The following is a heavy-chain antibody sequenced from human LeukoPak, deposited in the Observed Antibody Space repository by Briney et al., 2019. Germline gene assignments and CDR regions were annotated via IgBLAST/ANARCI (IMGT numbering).Heavy chain of an antibody. CDR3: ARGDDYGDYNWYFDL. V-gene: IGHV4-59*01. D-gene: IGHD4-17*01. J-gene: IGHJ2*01. CDR2: IYYSGSN. Sequence: SETLTLTCTVSGGTISSYYWSWIRQPPGKGLEWIGYIYYSGSNNYNPSLKSRVTISVDTSKNQFSLKLSSVTAADTAVYYCARGDDYGDYNWYFDLWGRGTLVTVSS. CDR1: GGTISSYY.